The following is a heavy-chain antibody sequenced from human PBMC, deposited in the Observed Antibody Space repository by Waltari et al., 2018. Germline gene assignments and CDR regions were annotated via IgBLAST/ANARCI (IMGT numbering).Heavy chain of an antibody. Sequence: EVQLVESGGGLVQPGGSLRLSCAASGFPFSIYWMTWVRQAPGEGLEWVANIKEDGTDTYYVDSVKGRFTISKDNAENSLYLQMSSLRVEDTAIYYCARSQRHSFEICGQGTMVTVSS. J-gene: IGHJ3*02. V-gene: IGHV3-7*03. CDR2: IKEDGTDT. CDR1: GFPFSIYW. CDR3: ARSQRHSFEI. D-gene: IGHD3-3*02.